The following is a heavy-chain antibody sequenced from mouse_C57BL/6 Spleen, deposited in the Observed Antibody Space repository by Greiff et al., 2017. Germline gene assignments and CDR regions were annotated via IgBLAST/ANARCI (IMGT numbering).Heavy chain of an antibody. Sequence: RVEFEGGLVQPGSSMKLPCTASGFTFSDYYMAWVRQVPENGLDWVPNINYDGSSTYYLDSFNSRFLISRDNAKIILYLRMSSLRSEDTVTYYCARDIWRYLDCGGHGTTRAVSS. CDR1: GFTFSDYY. J-gene: IGHJ2*01. CDR3: ARDIWRYLDC. V-gene: IGHV5-16*01. CDR2: INYDGSST.